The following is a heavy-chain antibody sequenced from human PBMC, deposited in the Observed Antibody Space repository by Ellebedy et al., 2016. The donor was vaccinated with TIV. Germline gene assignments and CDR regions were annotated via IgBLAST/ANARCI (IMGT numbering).Heavy chain of an antibody. V-gene: IGHV5-51*01. CDR1: GYTFLTYW. CDR3: ARHHLSGYYPPGGGMDV. Sequence: GESLKISXKGSGYTFLTYWIGWVRLVPGKGLEWMGIIYPRDSDTRYSPSFEGQVTISVDKSNTTAYLQWSSLKASDTAIYYCARHHLSGYYPPGGGMDVWGQGTTVTVSS. CDR2: IYPRDSDT. D-gene: IGHD3-22*01. J-gene: IGHJ6*02.